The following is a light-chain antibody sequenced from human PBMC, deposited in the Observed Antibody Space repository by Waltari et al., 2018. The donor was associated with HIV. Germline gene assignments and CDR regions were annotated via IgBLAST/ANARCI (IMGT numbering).Light chain of an antibody. CDR3: MQARQTPRHT. J-gene: IGKJ2*01. CDR1: QSLLHSNGYNY. CDR2: LGS. V-gene: IGKV2-28*01. Sequence: DIVMTQSPLSLPVTPGEPASISCRSSQSLLHSNGYNYLDWYLQKPGQSPQLLIYLGSNRASGVPDRFSGSGSGTDFTLKISRVEAEDVGVYYCMQARQTPRHTFGQGTKLEIK.